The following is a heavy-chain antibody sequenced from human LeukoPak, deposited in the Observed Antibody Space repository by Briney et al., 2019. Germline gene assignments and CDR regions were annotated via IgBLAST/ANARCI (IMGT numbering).Heavy chain of an antibody. V-gene: IGHV4-4*07. CDR2: IYASGSI. J-gene: IGHJ6*03. D-gene: IGHD2-15*01. Sequence: SETLSLTCSVSGGSITNFFWTWIRQPAGKGLEYIGRIYASGSIDYNPSLKSRVTMSVDTSNNQFSLNLTSVTAADTALYFCARSARFNYFYMDVWGKRTSVTVSS. CDR1: GGSITNFF. CDR3: ARSARFNYFYMDV.